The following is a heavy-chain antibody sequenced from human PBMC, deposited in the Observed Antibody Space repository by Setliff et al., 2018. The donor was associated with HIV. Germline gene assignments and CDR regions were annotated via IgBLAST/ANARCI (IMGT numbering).Heavy chain of an antibody. Sequence: SQTLSLTCAISGDSVSRINTAWNWIRQSPSRGLEWLGRTYYRSKWYNDYAVSVKSRITINPDTSKNQFSLQLNSVTPEDTAFYYCARRGLTGRLDAFDFWGPGTMVTVSS. V-gene: IGHV6-1*01. CDR2: TYYRSKWYN. D-gene: IGHD4-4*01. CDR3: ARRGLTGRLDAFDF. J-gene: IGHJ3*01. CDR1: GDSVSRINTA.